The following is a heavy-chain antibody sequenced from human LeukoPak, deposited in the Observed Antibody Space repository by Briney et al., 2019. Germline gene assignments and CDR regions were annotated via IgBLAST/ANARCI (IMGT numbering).Heavy chain of an antibody. Sequence: PGGSLRLSCSASGFTFNGYAMSWVRQAPGKGLEWVSAISPTGAGTYYADSVKGLFTISRDNSKNTLYLQMNSLRAEDTAVYYCAKYTESAFDIWGQGTMVTVSS. V-gene: IGHV3-23*01. D-gene: IGHD2-2*02. J-gene: IGHJ3*02. CDR3: AKYTESAFDI. CDR2: ISPTGAGT. CDR1: GFTFNGYA.